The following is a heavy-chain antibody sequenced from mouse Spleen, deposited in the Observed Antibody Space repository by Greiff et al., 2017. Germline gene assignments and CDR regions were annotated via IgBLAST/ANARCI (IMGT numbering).Heavy chain of an antibody. CDR1: GYTFTSYG. CDR3: ARWWLLLKGDWFAY. Sequence: QVQLQQSGAELARPGASVKLSCKASGYTFTSYGISWVKQRTGQGLEWIGEIYPRSGNTYYNEKFKGKATLTADKSSSTAYMELRSLTSEDSAVYFCARWWLLLKGDWFAYWGQGTLVTVSA. D-gene: IGHD2-3*01. V-gene: IGHV1-81*01. CDR2: IYPRSGNT. J-gene: IGHJ3*01.